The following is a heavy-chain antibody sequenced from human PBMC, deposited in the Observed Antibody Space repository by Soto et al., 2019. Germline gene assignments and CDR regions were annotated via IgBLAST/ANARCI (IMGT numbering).Heavy chain of an antibody. CDR3: AREGQTTDAFDI. D-gene: IGHD4-17*01. J-gene: IGHJ3*02. Sequence: PSETLSLTCSVSGYSISSGFYWDWIRQPPGKGLEWIGSIYYRGNTYYNPSHNGRITISLDTSKNQFSLRLTSVTAADTAAYYCAREGQTTDAFDIWGQGTMVTVSS. CDR2: IYYRGNT. V-gene: IGHV4-38-2*02. CDR1: GYSISSGFY.